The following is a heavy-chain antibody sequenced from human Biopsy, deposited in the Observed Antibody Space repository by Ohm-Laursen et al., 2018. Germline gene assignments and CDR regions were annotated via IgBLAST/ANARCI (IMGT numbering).Heavy chain of an antibody. Sequence: SVKVSCKGSGYSFTNFGITWVRQAPGQGLEWMGWISAYNGQTSYAPNFQGRLIMTTDTSTGTAYMELRSLRSDDTAMYYCARDSRNKFDLWGQGTLVSVSA. J-gene: IGHJ5*02. CDR3: ARDSRNKFDL. V-gene: IGHV1-18*01. CDR2: ISAYNGQT. CDR1: GYSFTNFG. D-gene: IGHD1/OR15-1a*01.